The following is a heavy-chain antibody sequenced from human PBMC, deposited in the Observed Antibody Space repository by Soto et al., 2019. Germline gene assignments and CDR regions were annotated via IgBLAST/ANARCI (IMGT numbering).Heavy chain of an antibody. D-gene: IGHD2-8*01. J-gene: IGHJ4*02. Sequence: EVQLLESGGDLAQPGGSLRLSCAASGFTFSSYAMTWVRQAPGKGLEWVSTISSSGASTYYADSVEGRCTISRDNSKNTLYLQMNRLRAEDTAVYYCAKEWSDARTREKCGLVNYWGQGTLVTVSS. CDR2: ISSSGAST. V-gene: IGHV3-23*01. CDR1: GFTFSSYA. CDR3: AKEWSDARTREKCGLVNY.